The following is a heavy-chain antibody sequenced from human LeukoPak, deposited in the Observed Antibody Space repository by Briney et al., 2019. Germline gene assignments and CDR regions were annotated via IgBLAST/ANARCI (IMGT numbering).Heavy chain of an antibody. Sequence: EASVKVSCKASGYTFTSYGISWVRQAPGQGLEWMGWISAYNGNTNYAQKLQGRVTMTTDTSTSTAYMELRSLRSDDTAVYYCASGRDGYYDSSGYHDYWGQGTLVTVSS. CDR2: ISAYNGNT. V-gene: IGHV1-18*01. D-gene: IGHD3-22*01. CDR3: ASGRDGYYDSSGYHDY. J-gene: IGHJ4*02. CDR1: GYTFTSYG.